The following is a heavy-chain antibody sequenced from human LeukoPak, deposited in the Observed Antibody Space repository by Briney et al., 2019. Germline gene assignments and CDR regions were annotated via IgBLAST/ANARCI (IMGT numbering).Heavy chain of an antibody. D-gene: IGHD2-21*02. V-gene: IGHV2-5*02. Sequence: SGPTLVKPTQTLTLTCTFSGFSLSTSGVGVGWIRQPPGKALEWLAIIFWDDDRRYNPSLESRLSIIKDTSKDQVVLTMTNMDPADTATYYCTHSAGIVVVTSEDEYFQHWGQGSLVIVSS. CDR2: IFWDDDR. J-gene: IGHJ1*01. CDR1: GFSLSTSGVG. CDR3: THSAGIVVVTSEDEYFQH.